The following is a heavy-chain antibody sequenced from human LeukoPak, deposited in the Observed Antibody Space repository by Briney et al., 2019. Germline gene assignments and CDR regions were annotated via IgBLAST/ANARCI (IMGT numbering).Heavy chain of an antibody. D-gene: IGHD3-16*02. CDR2: ISGSGGST. J-gene: IGHJ4*02. CDR1: GFTFSSYA. Sequence: GGSLRLSCAASGFTFSSYAMSWVRQAPGKGLEWVSAISGSGGSTYYADSVKGRFTISRDNSKNTLYLQMNSLRAEDTAVYYCARLKDHSDYVWGSYRYTPELYFDYWGQGTLVTVSS. CDR3: ARLKDHSDYVWGSYRYTPELYFDY. V-gene: IGHV3-23*01.